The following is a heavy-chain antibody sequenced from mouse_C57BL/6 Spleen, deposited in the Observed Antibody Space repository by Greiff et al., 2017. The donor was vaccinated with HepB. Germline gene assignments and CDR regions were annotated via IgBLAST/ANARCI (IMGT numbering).Heavy chain of an antibody. Sequence: DVQLQESGPGLVKPSQSLSLTCSVTGYSITSGYYWNWIRQFPGNKLEWMGYISYDGSNNYNPSLKNRISITRDTSKNQFFLKLNSVTTEDTATYYCARPTVVANEYFDVWGTGTTVTVSS. D-gene: IGHD1-1*01. J-gene: IGHJ1*03. V-gene: IGHV3-6*01. CDR2: ISYDGSN. CDR1: GYSITSGYY. CDR3: ARPTVVANEYFDV.